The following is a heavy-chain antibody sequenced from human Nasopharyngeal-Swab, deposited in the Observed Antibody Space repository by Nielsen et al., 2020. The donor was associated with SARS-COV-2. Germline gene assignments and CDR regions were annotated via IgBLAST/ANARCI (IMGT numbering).Heavy chain of an antibody. V-gene: IGHV4-34*01. CDR2: INHSGST. J-gene: IGHJ5*02. Sequence: RQAPGKGLEWIGEINHSGSTNYNPSLKSRVTISVDTSKNQFSLKLSSVTAADTAVYYCARGNRGYSGEINRFDPWGQGTRVTVSS. CDR3: ARGNRGYSGEINRFDP. D-gene: IGHD5-12*01.